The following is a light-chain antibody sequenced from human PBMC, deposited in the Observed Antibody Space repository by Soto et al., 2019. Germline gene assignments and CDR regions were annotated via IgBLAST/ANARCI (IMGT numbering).Light chain of an antibody. CDR2: WAS. Sequence: DIVMTQSPDSLAVSLGERATINCKSSQSVLYSSNNKNYLAWYQQKPGQPPKLLIYWASTRESGVPDRFSGSGSGTDFTLTISSLQAEDVAVYYCQKYSSTPWTFGQGTKVEIK. V-gene: IGKV4-1*01. J-gene: IGKJ1*01. CDR3: QKYSSTPWT. CDR1: QSVLYSSNNKNY.